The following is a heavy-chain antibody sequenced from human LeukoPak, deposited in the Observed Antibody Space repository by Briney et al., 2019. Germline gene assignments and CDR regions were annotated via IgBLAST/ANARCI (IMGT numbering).Heavy chain of an antibody. J-gene: IGHJ4*02. V-gene: IGHV4-59*01. CDR3: ARGVLGASYPFDY. CDR1: GGPISSYY. CDR2: IYYSGST. D-gene: IGHD1-26*01. Sequence: RPSETLSLTCTVSGGPISSYYWSWIRQPPGKGLEWIGYIYYSGSTNYNPSLKSRVTISVDTSKNQFSLKLSSVTAADTAVYYCARGVLGASYPFDYWGQGILVSVSS.